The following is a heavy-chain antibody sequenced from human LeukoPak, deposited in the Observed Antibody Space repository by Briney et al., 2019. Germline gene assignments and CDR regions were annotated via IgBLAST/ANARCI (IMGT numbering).Heavy chain of an antibody. D-gene: IGHD5-18*01. J-gene: IGHJ4*02. V-gene: IGHV3-30*04. CDR1: GFTFSSYA. CDR2: ISYDGSNK. CDR3: ARVWLRTETGRGYY. Sequence: PGGSLRLSCAASGFTFSSYAMNWVRQAPGKGLEWVAVISYDGSNKYYADSVKGRFTISRDNSKNSLYLQMNSLRAEDTAVYYCARVWLRTETGRGYYWGQGTLVTVSS.